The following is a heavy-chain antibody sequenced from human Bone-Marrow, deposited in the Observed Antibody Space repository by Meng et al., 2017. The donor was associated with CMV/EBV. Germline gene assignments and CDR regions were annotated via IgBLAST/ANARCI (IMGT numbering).Heavy chain of an antibody. D-gene: IGHD5-12*01. J-gene: IGHJ5*02. CDR1: GGTFSSYA. Sequence: QLVSSGVEVKNPGSWGTVSSRASGGTFSSYAISWVRQAPGQGLEWMGGIIPIFGTANYAQKFQGRVTITADESTSTAYMELSSLRSEDTAVYYCARGLRPRYWFDPWGQGTLVTVSS. V-gene: IGHV1-69*01. CDR2: IIPIFGTA. CDR3: ARGLRPRYWFDP.